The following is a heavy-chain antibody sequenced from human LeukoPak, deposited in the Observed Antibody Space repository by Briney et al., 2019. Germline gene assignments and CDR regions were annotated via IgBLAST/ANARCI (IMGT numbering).Heavy chain of an antibody. CDR2: IYYSGST. V-gene: IGHV4-61*01. D-gene: IGHD3-16*02. CDR3: ARGDYDYVWGSYRYSY. Sequence: PSETLSLTCTVSGGSVSSDSYYWSWIRQPPGKGLEWIGSIYYSGSTNYNPSLKSRVTISVDTSKNQFSLKLSSVTAADTAVYYCARGDYDYVWGSYRYSYWGQGTLVTVSS. J-gene: IGHJ4*02. CDR1: GGSVSSDSYY.